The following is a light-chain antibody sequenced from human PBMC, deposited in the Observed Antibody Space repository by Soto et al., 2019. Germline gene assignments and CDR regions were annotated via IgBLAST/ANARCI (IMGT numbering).Light chain of an antibody. CDR3: QQYGSSPPYT. Sequence: EILLTQSPGTLSLSPGERATLSCRASQSVSSSHLAWYHQKPGQAPRLLIYGASSRATGIPDRFSGSGSGTDFTLTISRLEPEDFAVYYCQQYGSSPPYTFGQGTKLEIK. V-gene: IGKV3-20*01. CDR1: QSVSSSH. CDR2: GAS. J-gene: IGKJ2*01.